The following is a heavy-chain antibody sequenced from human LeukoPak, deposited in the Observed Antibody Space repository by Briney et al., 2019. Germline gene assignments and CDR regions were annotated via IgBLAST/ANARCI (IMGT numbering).Heavy chain of an antibody. CDR2: IRYDGSNK. CDR3: AKAWNYYDSSGYLDY. V-gene: IGHV3-30*02. Sequence: GGSLRLSCAASGFTFSSYGMHWVLQAPGKGLEWVAFIRYDGSNKYYADSVKGRFTISRDNSKNTLYLQMNSLRAEDTAVYYCAKAWNYYDSSGYLDYWGQGTLVTVSS. CDR1: GFTFSSYG. J-gene: IGHJ4*02. D-gene: IGHD3-22*01.